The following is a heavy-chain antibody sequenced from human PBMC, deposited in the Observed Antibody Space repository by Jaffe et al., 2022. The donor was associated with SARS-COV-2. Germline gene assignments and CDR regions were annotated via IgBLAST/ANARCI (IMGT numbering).Heavy chain of an antibody. Sequence: QVQLQESGPGLVKPSGTLSLTCAVSGGSISSSNWWSWVRQPPGKGLEWIGEIYHSGSTNYNPSLKSRVTISVDKSKNQFSLKLSSVTAADTAVYYCARDSGITIFGVVPRRTLGMDVWGQGTTVTVSS. D-gene: IGHD3-3*01. CDR1: GGSISSSNW. V-gene: IGHV4-4*02. CDR3: ARDSGITIFGVVPRRTLGMDV. J-gene: IGHJ6*02. CDR2: IYHSGST.